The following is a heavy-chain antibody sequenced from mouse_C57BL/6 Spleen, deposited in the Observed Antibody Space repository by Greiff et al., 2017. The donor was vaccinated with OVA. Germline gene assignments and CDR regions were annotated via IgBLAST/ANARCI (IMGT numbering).Heavy chain of an antibody. CDR2: IDPSDSYT. D-gene: IGHD2-1*01. CDR1: GYTFTSYW. J-gene: IGHJ2*01. V-gene: IGHV1-69*01. Sequence: QVQLQQPGAELVMPGASVKLSCKASGYTFTSYWMHWVKQRPGQGLEWIGEIDPSDSYTNYNQKFKGKSTLTVDKSSSTAYMQLSSLTSEDSAVYYCARNYGNFDYWGQGTTLTVSS. CDR3: ARNYGNFDY.